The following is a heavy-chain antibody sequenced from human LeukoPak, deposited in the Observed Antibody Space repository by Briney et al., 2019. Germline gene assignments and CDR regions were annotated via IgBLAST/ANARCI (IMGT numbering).Heavy chain of an antibody. CDR3: TTDPVEVVPAAAVDY. CDR2: IKSKTDGGTT. D-gene: IGHD2-2*01. CDR1: GFTFSNAW. J-gene: IGHJ4*02. Sequence: GGSLRLSRAASGFTFSNAWMSWVRQAPGKGLEWVGRIKSKTDGGTTDYAAPVKGRFTISRDDSKNTLYLQMNSLKTEDTAVYYCTTDPVEVVPAAAVDYWGQGTLVTVSS. V-gene: IGHV3-15*01.